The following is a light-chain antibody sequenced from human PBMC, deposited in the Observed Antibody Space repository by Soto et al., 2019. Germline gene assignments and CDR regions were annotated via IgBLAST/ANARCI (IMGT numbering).Light chain of an antibody. CDR1: QSVSSN. V-gene: IGKV3D-15*01. Sequence: EIVMTQSPATLSVSPGERATLSCRASQSVSSNLAWYQQKPGQAPRLIYGASTRATGIPARFSGSASGTEFTLTISSLHSEDFAVYYCQQYNNRPPLTFGGGTKVEIK. CDR2: GAS. J-gene: IGKJ4*01. CDR3: QQYNNRPPLT.